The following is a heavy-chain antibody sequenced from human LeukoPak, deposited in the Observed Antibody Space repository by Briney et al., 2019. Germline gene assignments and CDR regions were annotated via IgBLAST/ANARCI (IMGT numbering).Heavy chain of an antibody. Sequence: SETLSLTCTVSGGSISSSSYYWGWIRQPPGKGLEWIGGIYYSGSTYYNPSLKSRVTISVDTSKNQFSLKLSSVTAADTAVYYCARGRGSGYYYYYGMDVWGQGTTVTVSS. V-gene: IGHV4-39*07. CDR2: IYYSGST. J-gene: IGHJ6*02. CDR1: GGSISSSSYY. CDR3: ARGRGSGYYYYYGMDV. D-gene: IGHD3-10*01.